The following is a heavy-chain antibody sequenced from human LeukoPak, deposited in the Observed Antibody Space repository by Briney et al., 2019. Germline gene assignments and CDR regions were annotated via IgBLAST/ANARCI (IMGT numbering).Heavy chain of an antibody. CDR1: GYTFTSYD. CDR2: ISAYNGNT. V-gene: IGHV1-18*01. CDR3: ARAIRDFWSGYLDY. Sequence: ASVKVSCKASGYTFTSYDTHWVRQAPGQGLEWMGWISAYNGNTNYAQKLQGRVTMTTDTSTSTAYMELRSLRSDDTAVYYCARAIRDFWSGYLDYWGQGTLVTVSS. J-gene: IGHJ4*02. D-gene: IGHD3-3*01.